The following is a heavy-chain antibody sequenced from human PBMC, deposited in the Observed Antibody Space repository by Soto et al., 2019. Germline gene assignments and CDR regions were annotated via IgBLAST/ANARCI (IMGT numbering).Heavy chain of an antibody. CDR3: ARGVYYYGSGSIIYYYYGMDV. J-gene: IGHJ6*02. Sequence: GASVKVSCKASGYTFTGYYMHWVRQAPGQGLEWMGWINPNSGGTNYAQKFQGWVTMTRDTSISTAYMELSRLRSDDTAVYYCARGVYYYGSGSIIYYYYGMDVWGQGTTVTVSS. V-gene: IGHV1-2*04. D-gene: IGHD3-10*01. CDR2: INPNSGGT. CDR1: GYTFTGYY.